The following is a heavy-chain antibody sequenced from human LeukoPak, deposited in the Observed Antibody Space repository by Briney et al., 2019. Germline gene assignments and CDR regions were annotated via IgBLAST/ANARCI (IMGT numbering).Heavy chain of an antibody. V-gene: IGHV2-5*01. CDR1: GFALSTAGVG. Sequence: SGPTLVNPTQTLTLTCTFSGFALSTAGVGVGWVRQPPGKALEWLAVTYWNGDRRYSPSLNSRLTITKDTSKNQVVLTMSNMDPVDTATYYCAHRPGNYDYGGKGFDFWGQGTLVTVSS. D-gene: IGHD4-23*01. CDR3: AHRPGNYDYGGKGFDF. J-gene: IGHJ4*02. CDR2: TYWNGDR.